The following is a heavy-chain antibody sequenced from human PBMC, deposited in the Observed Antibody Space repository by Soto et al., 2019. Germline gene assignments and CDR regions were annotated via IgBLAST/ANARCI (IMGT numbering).Heavy chain of an antibody. Sequence: LRLSCTTSGFSFGDYAMSWSRQAPGKGLEWVGFIRSKTYGGTTEYAASVKGRFTMSRDDSKSIAYLQMNSLKAEDTAVYYCSRSTSHNAWAFDIWGQGTMVTVSS. CDR3: SRSTSHNAWAFDI. CDR2: IRSKTYGGTT. J-gene: IGHJ3*02. CDR1: GFSFGDYA. D-gene: IGHD1-20*01. V-gene: IGHV3-49*03.